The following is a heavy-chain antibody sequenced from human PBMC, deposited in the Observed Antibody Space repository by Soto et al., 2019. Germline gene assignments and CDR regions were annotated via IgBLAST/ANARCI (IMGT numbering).Heavy chain of an antibody. D-gene: IGHD5-12*01. CDR3: ARVEMAKIKGNAFDI. CDR2: INPSGGST. V-gene: IGHV1-46*01. Sequence: QVQLVQSGAEVKKPGASVKVSCKASGYTFTSYYMYWVRQAPGQGLEWMGIINPSGGSTSYAQKFQGRVTMTREASSXTVYMELSSLRSEDTAVYYCARVEMAKIKGNAFDIWGQGTMVTVSS. CDR1: GYTFTSYY. J-gene: IGHJ3*02.